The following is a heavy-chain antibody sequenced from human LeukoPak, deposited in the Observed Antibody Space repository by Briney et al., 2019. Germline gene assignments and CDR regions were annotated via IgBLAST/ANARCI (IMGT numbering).Heavy chain of an antibody. J-gene: IGHJ4*02. CDR3: AKDIAQYYDFWSGYPYFDY. Sequence: GGSLRLSCAASGFTFSSYGMHWVRQAPGKGLEWVAFIRYDGSNKYYADSVKGRFTISRDNSKNTLYLQMNSLRAEDTAVYYCAKDIAQYYDFWSGYPYFDYWGQGTLVTVSS. D-gene: IGHD3-3*01. CDR1: GFTFSSYG. CDR2: IRYDGSNK. V-gene: IGHV3-30*02.